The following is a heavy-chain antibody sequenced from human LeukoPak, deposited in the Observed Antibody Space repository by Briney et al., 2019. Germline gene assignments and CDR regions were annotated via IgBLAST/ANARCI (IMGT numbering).Heavy chain of an antibody. CDR1: GFTFSSYW. J-gene: IGHJ4*02. CDR2: IKQDGSDD. Sequence: PGGSLRFSCVASGFTFSSYWMTWVRQAPGKGLEWVATIKQDGSDDYYVDSVKGRFTISGDNAKNSLYLQMNSLRAEDTAVYYCAKDGYDYGDVGFDYWGQGTLVTVSS. D-gene: IGHD4-17*01. V-gene: IGHV3-7*01. CDR3: AKDGYDYGDVGFDY.